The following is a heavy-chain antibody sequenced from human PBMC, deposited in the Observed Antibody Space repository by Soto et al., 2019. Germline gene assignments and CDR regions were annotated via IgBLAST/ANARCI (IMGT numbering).Heavy chain of an antibody. D-gene: IGHD2-21*02. CDR1: GGSISSYY. J-gene: IGHJ4*02. CDR3: ARLDVTRFDY. CDR2: IYYSGST. V-gene: IGHV4-59*01. Sequence: SETLSLTCTVSGGSISSYYWSWIRQPPGKGLEWIGYIYYSGSTNYNPSLKSRVTISVDTSKSQFSLKLSSVTAADTAVYYCARLDVTRFDYWGQGTLVTVSS.